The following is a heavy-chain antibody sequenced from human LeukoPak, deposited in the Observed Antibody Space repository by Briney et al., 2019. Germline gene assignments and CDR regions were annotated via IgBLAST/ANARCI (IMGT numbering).Heavy chain of an antibody. CDR3: ARDSGYSYGAFDP. CDR1: GFTFSSYE. CDR2: ISSSGRTM. Sequence: GGSLRLSCAASGFTFSSYEMNWVRQAPGKGLEWVSYISSSGRTMYYADSVKGRFTISRENAKNSLYLQMNSLGAEDTAVYYCARDSGYSYGAFDPWGQGTLVTVSS. V-gene: IGHV3-48*03. D-gene: IGHD5-18*01. J-gene: IGHJ5*02.